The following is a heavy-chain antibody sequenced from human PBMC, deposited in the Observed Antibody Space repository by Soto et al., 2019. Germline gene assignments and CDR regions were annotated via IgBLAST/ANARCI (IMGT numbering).Heavy chain of an antibody. V-gene: IGHV3-33*01. J-gene: IGHJ4*02. CDR2: IWYDGSND. CDR3: GRGYNYADY. CDR1: GLSFSTYG. Sequence: GGSLRPSGAPSGLSFSTYGMQWVRQAPGKGLEWVAEIWYDGSNDFYSDSVKGRFTISRDNAKNTLFLQMNSLRAEDTAMYYCGRGYNYADYWGQGTQGTVSS. D-gene: IGHD5-18*01.